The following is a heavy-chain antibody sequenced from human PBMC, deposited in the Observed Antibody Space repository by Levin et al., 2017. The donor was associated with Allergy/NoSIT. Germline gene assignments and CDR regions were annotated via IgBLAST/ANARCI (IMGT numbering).Heavy chain of an antibody. J-gene: IGHJ4*02. CDR2: ISRDGITT. V-gene: IGHV3-74*01. Sequence: GGSLRLSCAASGFTFRSHWLHWVRQAPGKGLVWVSGISRDGITTNYADSVKGRFTISRDNAKNTLYLQMNSLRADDTAVYYCARDFVNYDFWSGYSFDYWGQGTLVTVSS. CDR1: GFTFRSHW. D-gene: IGHD3-3*01. CDR3: ARDFVNYDFWSGYSFDY.